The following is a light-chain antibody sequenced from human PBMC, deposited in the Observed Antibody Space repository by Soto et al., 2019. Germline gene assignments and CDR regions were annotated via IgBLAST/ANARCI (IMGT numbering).Light chain of an antibody. CDR1: QSASSAY. Sequence: EIVLTQSPGTLSLSPGERVTLSCRASQSASSAYLAWYQQKRGQAPRLLIYGASNRATGIPDRFSGSGSGTDFTLTISRLEPEDFAVYYCQQYGSSPPSVTFGQGTRLEIK. CDR2: GAS. J-gene: IGKJ5*01. CDR3: QQYGSSPPSVT. V-gene: IGKV3-20*01.